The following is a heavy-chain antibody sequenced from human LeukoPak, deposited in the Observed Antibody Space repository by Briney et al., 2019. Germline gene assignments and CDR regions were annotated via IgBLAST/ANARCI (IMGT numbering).Heavy chain of an antibody. V-gene: IGHV3-23*01. J-gene: IGHJ6*03. Sequence: GGSLRLSCAASGFTFSSYAMSWVRQAPGKGLEWVSTISGGGGSTYYSDSVKGRFTISRDDSKNTAYLQMNSLKTEDTAVYYCTRQRNYYYMDVWGKGTTVTVSS. CDR1: GFTFSSYA. CDR3: TRQRNYYYMDV. CDR2: ISGGGGST.